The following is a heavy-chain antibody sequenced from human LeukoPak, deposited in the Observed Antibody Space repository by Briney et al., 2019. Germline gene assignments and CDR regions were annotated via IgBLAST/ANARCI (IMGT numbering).Heavy chain of an antibody. V-gene: IGHV3-23*01. CDR2: TSGSGGST. Sequence: GGSLRLSCAASGFTFSSYGMTWVRQAPGKGLEWISGTSGSGGSTYYANSVKGRFTISRDNSKNTLYLQMNSLRAEDTAVYFCARRKYDSSGFDYWGQETLVTVSS. CDR1: GFTFSSYG. D-gene: IGHD3-22*01. CDR3: ARRKYDSSGFDY. J-gene: IGHJ4*02.